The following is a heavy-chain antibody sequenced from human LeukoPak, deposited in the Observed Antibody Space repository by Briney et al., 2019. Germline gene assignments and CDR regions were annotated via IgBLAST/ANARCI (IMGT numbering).Heavy chain of an antibody. CDR1: GFTFSSYG. V-gene: IGHV3-30*18. CDR3: AKDGGCSSTTCYSPYYFDY. CDR2: ASYDGSNK. Sequence: GGSLRLSCAASGFTFSSYGMHWVRQAPGKGLEWVAVASYDGSNKYYADSVKGRFTISRVNSKNTLYLQMNSLRAEDTAVYYCAKDGGCSSTTCYSPYYFDYWGQGTLVTVSS. D-gene: IGHD2-2*01. J-gene: IGHJ4*02.